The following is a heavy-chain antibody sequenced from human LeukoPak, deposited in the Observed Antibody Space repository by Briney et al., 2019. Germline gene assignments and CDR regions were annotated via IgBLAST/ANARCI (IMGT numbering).Heavy chain of an antibody. J-gene: IGHJ5*01. CDR3: ARQSGWFHS. V-gene: IGHV5-51*01. CDR1: GYSFAIVC. CDR2: IYPGDSDT. Sequence: GESLKISGLCSGYSFAIVCIPWARQMPGKGLEWMGIIYPGDSDTRYSPSFQGQVTISADKSISTAYLQWNSPKASDTDMYYCARQSGWFHSWGQGTLVTVSS.